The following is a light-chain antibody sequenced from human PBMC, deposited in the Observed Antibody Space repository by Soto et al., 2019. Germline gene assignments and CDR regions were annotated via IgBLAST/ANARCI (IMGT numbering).Light chain of an antibody. CDR2: AAS. CDR1: QSIRIY. CDR3: QQSYSTTWT. V-gene: IGKV1-39*01. Sequence: DVQMSQSPSSLPASVGDRVTITCRASQSIRIYLNWYQQTQGKAPKIXIYAASSLQNGVPSMFSGSGAGPDCTRTISSLQPEDVETYYCQQSYSTTWTFGQGTKVDIK. J-gene: IGKJ1*01.